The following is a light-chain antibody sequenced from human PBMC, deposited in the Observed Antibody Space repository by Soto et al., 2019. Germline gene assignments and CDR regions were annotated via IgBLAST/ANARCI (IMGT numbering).Light chain of an antibody. CDR1: QDISNY. Sequence: DIQMTQSPSSLSASVGDRVTITCQASQDISNYLNWYQHKPGKAPKLLIYVASNLEAGVPSRFSGSGSGTDFTFTISTLQPEDVATYYCQQYDDVPITFGQGTRLEIK. CDR3: QQYDDVPIT. J-gene: IGKJ5*01. V-gene: IGKV1-33*01. CDR2: VAS.